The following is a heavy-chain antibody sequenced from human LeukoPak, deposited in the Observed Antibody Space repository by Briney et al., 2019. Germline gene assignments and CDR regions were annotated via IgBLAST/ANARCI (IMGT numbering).Heavy chain of an antibody. CDR1: GGSISSYY. J-gene: IGHJ5*02. CDR2: IYYSGST. D-gene: IGHD3-16*02. Sequence: SETLSLTCTVSGGSISSYYWSWLRQPPGKGLEWIGYIYYSGSTNYNPSLKSRVTISVDTSKNQFSLKLSSVTAADTAVYYCAREYDYVWGSYRSGFDPWGQGTLVTVSS. CDR3: AREYDYVWGSYRSGFDP. V-gene: IGHV4-59*01.